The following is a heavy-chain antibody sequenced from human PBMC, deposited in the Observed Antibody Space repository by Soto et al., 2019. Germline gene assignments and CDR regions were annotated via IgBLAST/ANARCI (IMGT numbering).Heavy chain of an antibody. J-gene: IGHJ5*02. V-gene: IGHV4-34*01. CDR3: ASAGRMVVITTRWFDP. Sequence: QVQLQQWGAGLLKPSETLSLTCAVYGGSFSGYYWSWIRQPPGKGLEWIGEINHSGSTNYNPSLKSRVTISVDTSKNQFSLKLSSVTAADTAVYYCASAGRMVVITTRWFDPWGQGTLVTVSS. D-gene: IGHD3-22*01. CDR2: INHSGST. CDR1: GGSFSGYY.